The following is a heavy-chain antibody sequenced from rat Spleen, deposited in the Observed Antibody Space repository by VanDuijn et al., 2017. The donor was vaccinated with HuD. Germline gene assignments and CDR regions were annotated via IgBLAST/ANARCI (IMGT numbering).Heavy chain of an antibody. D-gene: IGHD1-10*01. CDR1: GFTFSSYD. CDR2: ISSDGGRN. J-gene: IGHJ2*01. CDR3: ARKGNNVWYFDY. V-gene: IGHV5-29*01. Sequence: EVQLVESGGGLVQPGKSLKLSCVASGFTFSSYDMAWVRQAPTKGLEWVATISSDGGRNFYRDSVKGRFTISRDNAKSTLYLQMNNLRSEDTAMYYCARKGNNVWYFDYWGQGVMVTVSS.